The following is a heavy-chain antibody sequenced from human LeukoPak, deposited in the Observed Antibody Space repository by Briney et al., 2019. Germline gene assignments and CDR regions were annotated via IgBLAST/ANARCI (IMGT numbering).Heavy chain of an antibody. CDR2: VYYSEST. J-gene: IGHJ5*02. D-gene: IGHD3-10*01. CDR1: GDSLSNSSYY. CDR3: ARSGTYYNNWFDP. V-gene: IGHV4-39*01. Sequence: SETLSLTCTVPGDSLSNSSYYWGWIRQPPGKGLEWIGSVYYSESTYYNPSLKSRVTISVDTSKNQFSLNLNSVTAADTAVYYCARSGTYYNNWFDPWGQGTLVIVSS.